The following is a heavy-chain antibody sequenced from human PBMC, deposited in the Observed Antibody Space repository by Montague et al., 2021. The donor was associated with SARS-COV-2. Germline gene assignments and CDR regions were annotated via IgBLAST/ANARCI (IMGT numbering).Heavy chain of an antibody. CDR2: VYNYGST. Sequence: SETLSLTCSVSGGSVSSGSNYWSWIRQPPGKGLEWIGYVYNYGSTDYNPSLKSRVTISLDTSKNQFSLRLSSVTAADTAVYYCAREATDYGSGSYYFPFAYWGQGILVTVSS. CDR3: AREATDYGSGSYYFPFAY. D-gene: IGHD3-10*01. J-gene: IGHJ4*02. CDR1: GGSVSSGSNY. V-gene: IGHV4-61*01.